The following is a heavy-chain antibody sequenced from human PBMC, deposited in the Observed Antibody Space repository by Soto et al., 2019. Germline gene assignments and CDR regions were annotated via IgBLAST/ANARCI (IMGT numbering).Heavy chain of an antibody. CDR1: GFAVSSKY. CDR3: VQTTGWPGFDF. J-gene: IGHJ4*02. V-gene: IGHV3-53*01. Sequence: EVRLVESGGGWIQPGGSLRLYCAASGFAVSSKYMTWVRQAPGKGLEWVSVIYGGGTTYYADSVKGRFTISRDTSKNTLYRQMNSLRAEDTAVYYCVQTTGWPGFDFWGQGTLVTVSS. D-gene: IGHD6-19*01. CDR2: IYGGGTT.